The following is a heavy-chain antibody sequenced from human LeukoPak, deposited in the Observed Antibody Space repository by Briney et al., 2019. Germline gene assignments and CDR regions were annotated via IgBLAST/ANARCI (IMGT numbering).Heavy chain of an antibody. CDR1: GFTFSIFS. CDR2: ISISSSYT. V-gene: IGHV3-21*01. Sequence: PWGSLRLSCASCGFTFSIFSMHWVREAPGKGLEWVSSISISSSYTYYADSVKGRFTISRDNAKNSLYLQMNSLRAEDTAVYYCARADTTAAAGDWGQGTLVTVSS. CDR3: ARADTTAAAGD. D-gene: IGHD6-13*01. J-gene: IGHJ4*02.